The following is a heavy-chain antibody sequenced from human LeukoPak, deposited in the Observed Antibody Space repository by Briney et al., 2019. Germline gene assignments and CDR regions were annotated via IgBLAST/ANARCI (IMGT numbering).Heavy chain of an antibody. V-gene: IGHV3-30-3*01. CDR1: GFTFSSYA. D-gene: IGHD3-22*01. CDR2: ISYDGSNK. J-gene: IGHJ4*02. Sequence: GGSLRLSCAASGFTFSSYAMHWVRQAPGKGLEWVAVISYDGSNKYYADSVKGRFTISRDNSKNTLYLQMNSLRAEDTAVYYCARALYDSSGSPDYWGQGTLVTVSS. CDR3: ARALYDSSGSPDY.